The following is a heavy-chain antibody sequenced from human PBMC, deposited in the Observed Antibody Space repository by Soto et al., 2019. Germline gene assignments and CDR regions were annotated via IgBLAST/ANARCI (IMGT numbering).Heavy chain of an antibody. CDR2: IIPIFGTA. V-gene: IGHV1-69*13. CDR1: GGTFSSYA. J-gene: IGHJ4*02. Sequence: SVKVSCKASGGTFSSYAISWVRQAPGQGLEWMGGIIPIFGTANYAQKFQARVTITADESTSTAYMELSSLRSEDTAVYYCARGVGPANKYDYWGQGTLVSVSS. CDR3: ARGVGPANKYDY. D-gene: IGHD3-16*01.